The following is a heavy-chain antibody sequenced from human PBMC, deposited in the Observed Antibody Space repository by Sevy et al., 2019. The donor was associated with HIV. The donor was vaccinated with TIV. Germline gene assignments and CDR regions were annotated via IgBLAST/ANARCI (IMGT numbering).Heavy chain of an antibody. J-gene: IGHJ4*02. V-gene: IGHV3-30-3*01. D-gene: IGHD4-17*01. Sequence: GGSLRLSCAASGFTFSGYAMHRVRQTPCEGLEWVAVISDDRSNKYYADSVKGRFTISRDYSKNTLFLQMNSLKAEDTAVYYCARAGDYGDYHFDYWGQGTLVTVSS. CDR1: GFTFSGYA. CDR2: ISDDRSNK. CDR3: ARAGDYGDYHFDY.